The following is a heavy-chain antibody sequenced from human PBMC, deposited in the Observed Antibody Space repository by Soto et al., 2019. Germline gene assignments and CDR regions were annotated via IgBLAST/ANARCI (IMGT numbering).Heavy chain of an antibody. CDR1: GFTFSTYS. J-gene: IGHJ6*02. CDR2: ISSSADYI. CDR3: AKDIHNSQQGMDC. D-gene: IGHD1-1*01. Sequence: PGGSLRLSCAASGFTFSTYSINWVRQAPGKGLEWVASISSSADYIYYADSVKGRFTISRDNAQNSVFLQMNSLRAEDTAVYFWAKDIHNSQQGMDCWCHGTTVTVSS. V-gene: IGHV3-21*01.